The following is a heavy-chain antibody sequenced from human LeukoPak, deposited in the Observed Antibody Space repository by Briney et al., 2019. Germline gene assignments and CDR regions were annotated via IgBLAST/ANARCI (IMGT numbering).Heavy chain of an antibody. CDR1: GGSIISSNYY. CDR3: ARVDTAMVYFDY. CDR2: MYYNGDT. D-gene: IGHD5-18*01. Sequence: SETLSLTCTVSGGSIISSNYYWGYIRQPPGKGLEWIGSMYYNGDTYYNASLKSRLTISVDTSKNQFSLKLSSVTAADTAVYYCARVDTAMVYFDYWGQGTLVTVTS. V-gene: IGHV4-39*07. J-gene: IGHJ4*02.